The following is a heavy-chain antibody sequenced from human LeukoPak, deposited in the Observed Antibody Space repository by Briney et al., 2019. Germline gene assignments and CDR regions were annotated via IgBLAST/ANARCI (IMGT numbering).Heavy chain of an antibody. D-gene: IGHD5-18*01. Sequence: SETLSLTCTVSGGSISSGSYYWSWIRQPAGKGLEWIGYIYYSGSTYYNPSLKSRVTISVDTSKNQFSLKLSSVTAADTAVNYCARDGRGYSSYWGQGTLVTVSS. CDR1: GGSISSGSYY. V-gene: IGHV4-31*03. J-gene: IGHJ4*02. CDR2: IYYSGST. CDR3: ARDGRGYSSY.